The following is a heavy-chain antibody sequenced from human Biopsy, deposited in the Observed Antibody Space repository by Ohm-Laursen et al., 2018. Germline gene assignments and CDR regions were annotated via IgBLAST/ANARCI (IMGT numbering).Heavy chain of an antibody. D-gene: IGHD3-10*01. J-gene: IGHJ4*02. V-gene: IGHV3-11*01. CDR2: ISGSGVTK. CDR3: ATDGAGSYNEN. Sequence: SLRLSCAASGFMFGDYYMSWIRQAPGKGLEWLSYISGSGVTKMYADPVKGRFTVSRDNAKNSLYLEMNNLTVEDTAVYYCATDGAGSYNENWGQGTLVSVSS. CDR1: GFMFGDYY.